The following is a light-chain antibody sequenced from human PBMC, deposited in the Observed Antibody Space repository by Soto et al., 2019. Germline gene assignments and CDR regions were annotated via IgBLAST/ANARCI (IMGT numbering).Light chain of an antibody. CDR2: GDS. CDR1: RSNIGAGYP. CDR3: QSYDTSHVV. Sequence: QSVLTQPPSVSGAPGQRVTISCTGSRSNIGAGYPVHWYQQLPGTAPKLLIYGDSNRPSGVPDRFSASKSDTSASLAITGLQTEDEADYFCQSYDTSHVVFGGGTQLTVL. J-gene: IGLJ2*01. V-gene: IGLV1-40*01.